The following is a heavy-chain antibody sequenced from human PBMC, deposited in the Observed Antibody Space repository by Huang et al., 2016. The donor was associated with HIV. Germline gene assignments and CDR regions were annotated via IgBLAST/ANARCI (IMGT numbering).Heavy chain of an antibody. J-gene: IGHJ6*02. CDR3: ARQWTILEWLLGLDV. CDR2: VNDSGAT. V-gene: IGHV4-34*02. Sequence: QMQLQQRGAGLLKPSETLSLTCGVSGGSFTGNYLSLTRQAPGKGLEGIGEVNDSGATHTNPSLNGRVTISLDKSNRELSLNLRSVTAADTAVYYCARQWTILEWLLGLDVWGQGTTVIVSS. D-gene: IGHD3-3*01. CDR1: GGSFTGNY.